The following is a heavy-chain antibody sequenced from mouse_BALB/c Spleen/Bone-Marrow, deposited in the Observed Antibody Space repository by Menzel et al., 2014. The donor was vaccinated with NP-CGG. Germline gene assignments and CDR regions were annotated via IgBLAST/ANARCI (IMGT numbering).Heavy chain of an antibody. D-gene: IGHD4-1*01. CDR2: IDPANGNT. V-gene: IGHV14-3*02. Sequence: VQLQQSGAELVKPGASVKLSCTASGFNIKDTYMHWVKQRPEQGLEWIGRIDPANGNTKYDPKFQGKATITADTSSNTAYLQLSSLTSEDTAVYYGARWEYYAMDFWGQGTSVTVSS. J-gene: IGHJ4*01. CDR3: ARWEYYAMDF. CDR1: GFNIKDTY.